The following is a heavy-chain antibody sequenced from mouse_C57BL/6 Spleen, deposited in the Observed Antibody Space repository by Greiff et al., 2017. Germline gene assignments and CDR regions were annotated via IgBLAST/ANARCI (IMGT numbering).Heavy chain of an antibody. CDR1: GFTFSSYA. Sequence: EVQVVESGGGLVKPGGSLKLSCAASGFTFSSYAMSWVRQTPEKRLEWVATISDGGSYTYYPDNVKGRFTISRDNAKNNLYLQMSHLKSEDTAMYYCARDYSNFFAYWGQGTLVTVSA. D-gene: IGHD2-5*01. CDR2: ISDGGSYT. J-gene: IGHJ3*01. CDR3: ARDYSNFFAY. V-gene: IGHV5-4*01.